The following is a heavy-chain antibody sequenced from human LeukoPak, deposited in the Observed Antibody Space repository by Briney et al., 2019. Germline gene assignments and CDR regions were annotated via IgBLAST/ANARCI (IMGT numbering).Heavy chain of an antibody. CDR2: VEQSGSEK. V-gene: IGHV3-7*01. Sequence: GGSLRLSCAASGFTFSGYWMSWVRQAPGKGLEWVANVEQSGSEKYYVDSVKGRFTISRDNAKNSLYLQMNSLRAEDTAVYYCARGGTGFAGGYYYYYYMDVWGKGTTVTVSS. D-gene: IGHD1-1*01. J-gene: IGHJ6*03. CDR3: ARGGTGFAGGYYYYYYMDV. CDR1: GFTFSGYW.